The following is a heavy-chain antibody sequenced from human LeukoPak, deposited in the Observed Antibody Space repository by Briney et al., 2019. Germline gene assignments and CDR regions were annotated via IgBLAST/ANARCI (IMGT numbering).Heavy chain of an antibody. CDR3: ASPAGGSGSYSLDDYYYMDV. D-gene: IGHD3-10*01. Sequence: GGSLRLSCAASGFTFSSYSMNWVRQAPGKGLEWVSSISSSSSYIYYADSVKGRFTISRDNAKNSLYLQMNSLRAEDTAVYYCASPAGGSGSYSLDDYYYMDVWGKGTTVTVSS. CDR2: ISSSSSYI. CDR1: GFTFSSYS. J-gene: IGHJ6*03. V-gene: IGHV3-21*01.